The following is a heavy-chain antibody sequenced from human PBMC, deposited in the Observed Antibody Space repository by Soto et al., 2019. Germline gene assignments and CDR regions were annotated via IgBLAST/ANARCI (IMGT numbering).Heavy chain of an antibody. Sequence: TLALTCTVSVASISSGGYYWSWICQHPGKGLEWIGYIYYSGRTYYNPSLHSRVSIAVDTTENQFSLKLTSVTAEDTSVYYCPRGSFSSSSSWFDPWGRGTLVTVTA. D-gene: IGHD6-6*01. CDR3: PRGSFSSSSSWFDP. CDR1: VASISSGGYY. V-gene: IGHV4-31*03. J-gene: IGHJ5*02. CDR2: IYYSGRT.